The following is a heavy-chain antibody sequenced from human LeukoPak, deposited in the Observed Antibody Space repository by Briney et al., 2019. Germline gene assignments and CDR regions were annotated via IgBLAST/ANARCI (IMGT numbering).Heavy chain of an antibody. Sequence: SETLSLTCTVAGYSISSGYYWGWIRQPPGKGLEWIGSIYHSASTYYNPSLKSPVTISVYTSENPFSLKPSSVTAADTAVYYCARGGKYYYDSSAGGPFDYWGQGTLVTVSS. CDR2: IYHSAST. D-gene: IGHD3-22*01. CDR1: GYSISSGYY. J-gene: IGHJ4*02. CDR3: ARGGKYYYDSSAGGPFDY. V-gene: IGHV4-38-2*02.